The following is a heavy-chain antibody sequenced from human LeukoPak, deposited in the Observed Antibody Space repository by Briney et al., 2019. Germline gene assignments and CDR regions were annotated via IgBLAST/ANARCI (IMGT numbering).Heavy chain of an antibody. J-gene: IGHJ6*03. D-gene: IGHD1-26*01. CDR3: ARSSSGSGGYYMDV. CDR1: GFTLSSFS. Sequence: GSLRLSCAASGFTLSSFSMHWVRQSPGRGLEYVSAINYKGGTTYYADSVKGRFTISRDNSKNSLYLQMNSLRAEDTAVYYCARSSSGSGGYYMDVWGKGTTVTVSS. V-gene: IGHV3-64*02. CDR2: INYKGGTT.